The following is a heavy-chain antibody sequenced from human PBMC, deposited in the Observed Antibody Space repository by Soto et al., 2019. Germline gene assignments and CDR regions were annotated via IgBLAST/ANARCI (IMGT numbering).Heavy chain of an antibody. V-gene: IGHV4-31*03. CDR3: ARVVTTVTTAPFDY. D-gene: IGHD4-4*01. CDR2: IYYSGST. Sequence: KPSETLSLTCTVSGGSISSGGYYWSWIRQHPGKGLEWIGYIYYSGSTYYNPSLKSRVTISVDTSKNQFSLKLSSVTAADTAVYYCARVVTTVTTAPFDYWGQGTLVTV. CDR1: GGSISSGGYY. J-gene: IGHJ4*02.